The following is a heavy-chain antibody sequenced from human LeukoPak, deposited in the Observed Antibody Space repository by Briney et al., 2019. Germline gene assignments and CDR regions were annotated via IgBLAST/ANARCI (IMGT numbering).Heavy chain of an antibody. CDR1: GGSISSYY. Sequence: SETLSLTCTVSGGSISSYYWSWIRQPPGEGLEWIGYILYTGSTKYNPSLKSRDTISLDTSKNQFSLKLSSVTAADTAVYYCAGDYRDAFDIWGQGTMVTVSS. CDR3: AGDYRDAFDI. V-gene: IGHV4-59*01. CDR2: ILYTGST. J-gene: IGHJ3*02.